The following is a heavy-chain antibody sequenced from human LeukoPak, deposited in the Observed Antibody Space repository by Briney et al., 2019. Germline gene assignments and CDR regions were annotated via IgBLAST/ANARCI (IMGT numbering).Heavy chain of an antibody. J-gene: IGHJ6*02. Sequence: SQTLSLTCAISGDSVSSNSAAWNWIRQSPSRGLEWLGRTYYRSKWYNDYAVSVKSRITINPDTSKNQFSLQLNSVTPEDTAVYCCARSEIQLFYYYYYGMDVWGQGTTVTVSS. CDR3: ARSEIQLFYYYYYGMDV. D-gene: IGHD5-18*01. CDR2: TYYRSKWYN. CDR1: GDSVSSNSAA. V-gene: IGHV6-1*01.